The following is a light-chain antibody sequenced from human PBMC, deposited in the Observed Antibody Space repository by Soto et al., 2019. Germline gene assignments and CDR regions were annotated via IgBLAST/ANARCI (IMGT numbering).Light chain of an antibody. Sequence: EIVMTQSPVTLSVSPGERATLSCRASQRVSNKLAWYQQKPGQAPRLLISDASTRATGVPARFSGGGSGTECTLTSSSLQSEDFAMYFCRQYKNWPPGHTFGQGTKLEI. CDR1: QRVSNK. V-gene: IGKV3-15*01. CDR3: RQYKNWPPGHT. CDR2: DAS. J-gene: IGKJ2*01.